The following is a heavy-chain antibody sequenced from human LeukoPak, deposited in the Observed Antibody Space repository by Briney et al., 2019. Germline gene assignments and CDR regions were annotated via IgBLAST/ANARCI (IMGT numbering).Heavy chain of an antibody. J-gene: IGHJ4*02. CDR3: ARGRYRYDSSGYYRGYFDY. Sequence: PSGTLSLTCAVYGGSFSGYYWSWIRQPPGKGLEWIGEINHSGSINYNPSLKSRVTISVDTSKNQFSLKLSSMTAADTAVYYCARGRYRYDSSGYYRGYFDYWGQGTLVTVSS. CDR1: GGSFSGYY. CDR2: INHSGSI. D-gene: IGHD3-22*01. V-gene: IGHV4-34*01.